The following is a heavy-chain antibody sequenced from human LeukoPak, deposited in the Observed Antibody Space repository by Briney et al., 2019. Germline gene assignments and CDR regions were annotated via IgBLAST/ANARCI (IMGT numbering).Heavy chain of an antibody. D-gene: IGHD2-8*01. CDR1: GFTFSSYW. V-gene: IGHV3-33*08. CDR3: ARDNGEWRLNWFDH. Sequence: GGSLRLSCAASGFTFSSYWMSWVRQAPGKGLDWVALIWDDGNNKYYADSVKGRFTISRDNSKNTLYLQMNSLRAEDTAVYYCARDNGEWRLNWFDHWGQGTLVTVSS. J-gene: IGHJ5*02. CDR2: IWDDGNNK.